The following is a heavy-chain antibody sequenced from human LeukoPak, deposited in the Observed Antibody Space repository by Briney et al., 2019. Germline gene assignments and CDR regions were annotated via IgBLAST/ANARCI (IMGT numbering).Heavy chain of an antibody. J-gene: IGHJ4*02. Sequence: PGGSLRLSCSASGFTFSSYAMHWVRQAPGKGLEYVSVVSSNGDSTYYADSMKGRVTISRDNSKNTLYLQMSSLRAEDTAVYYCVKGVPSLGYCSGGSCYHDYWGQGTLVTVSS. D-gene: IGHD2-15*01. CDR1: GFTFSSYA. CDR3: VKGVPSLGYCSGGSCYHDY. V-gene: IGHV3-64D*09. CDR2: VSSNGDST.